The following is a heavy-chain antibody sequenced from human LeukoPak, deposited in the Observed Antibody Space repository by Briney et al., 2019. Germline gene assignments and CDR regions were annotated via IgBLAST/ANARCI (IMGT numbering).Heavy chain of an antibody. V-gene: IGHV3-48*04. D-gene: IGHD4-17*01. J-gene: IGHJ4*02. Sequence: GGSLRLSCAASGFTFSSYWMSWVRQAPGKGLEWVSYISSSSSTIYYADSVKGRFTISRDNAKNSLYLQMNSLRAEDTAVYYCARDPPIVATVTTSFDYWGQGTLVTVSS. CDR3: ARDPPIVATVTTSFDY. CDR2: ISSSSSTI. CDR1: GFTFSSYW.